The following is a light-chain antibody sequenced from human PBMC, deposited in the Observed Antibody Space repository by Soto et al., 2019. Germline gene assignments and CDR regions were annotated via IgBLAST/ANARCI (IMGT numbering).Light chain of an antibody. CDR3: QQYDNLPPI. Sequence: DIQMTQSPSSLSASVGDRVTITCRASQSLGIFLNWYQQKPGKAPKLLIYDASNLETGVPSRFSGSGSGTDFTFTISSLQPEDIATYYCQQYDNLPPIFGQGTRLEIK. CDR1: QSLGIF. J-gene: IGKJ5*01. CDR2: DAS. V-gene: IGKV1-33*01.